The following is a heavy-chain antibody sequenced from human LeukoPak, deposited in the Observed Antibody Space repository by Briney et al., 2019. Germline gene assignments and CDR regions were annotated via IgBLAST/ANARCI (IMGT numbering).Heavy chain of an antibody. CDR1: GHTFNNYG. J-gene: IGHJ5*02. V-gene: IGHV1-18*01. CDR2: VTSYNGDT. Sequence: ASVRVSCKASGHTFNNYGISWVRQAPGQGLEWMGWVTSYNGDTNYAQKFQGRVTMSTDTSTSTAYMELRSLRFDDTAIYYCAKDWHILTGRNCFDPWGQGTLVTVSS. D-gene: IGHD3-9*01. CDR3: AKDWHILTGRNCFDP.